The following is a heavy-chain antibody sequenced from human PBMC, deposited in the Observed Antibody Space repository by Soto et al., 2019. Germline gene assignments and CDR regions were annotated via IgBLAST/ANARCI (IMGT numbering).Heavy chain of an antibody. CDR2: ISSSSDYT. Sequence: QVQVVESGGGLVKPGGSLRLSCAASGFTFSDYYMNWIRQAPGKGLEWVSYISSSSDYTKYADSVKGRFTISRDNAKSSLSLQMNSLRAEDTAVYYCARGGVRGTTSRGQVYNWGQGTLVTVSS. CDR1: GFTFSDYY. CDR3: ARGGVRGTTSRGQVYN. J-gene: IGHJ4*02. V-gene: IGHV3-11*06. D-gene: IGHD1-7*01.